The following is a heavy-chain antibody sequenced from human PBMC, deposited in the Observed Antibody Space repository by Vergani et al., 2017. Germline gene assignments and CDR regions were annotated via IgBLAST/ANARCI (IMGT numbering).Heavy chain of an antibody. CDR2: IIPIFGTA. V-gene: IGHV1-69*01. J-gene: IGHJ6*03. CDR1: GGTFSSYA. CDR3: ARAGTYCSSTCCRGNYYYYMDV. D-gene: IGHD2-2*01. Sequence: QVQLVQSGAEVKKPGSSVKVSCKASGGTFSSYAISWVRQAPGQGLEWMGGIIPIFGTANYAQKFQGRVTITADESTSTAYMELSSLRSEDTAVYYCARAGTYCSSTCCRGNYYYYMDVWGKGTTVTVSS.